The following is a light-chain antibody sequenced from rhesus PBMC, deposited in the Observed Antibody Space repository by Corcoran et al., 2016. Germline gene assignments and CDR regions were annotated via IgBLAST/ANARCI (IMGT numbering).Light chain of an antibody. Sequence: DIQMTQSPSALSASVGDRVTISCRASQNIYRNLEWFQQKPRKPPKLLIYAASSLETGIPSRFRGSGSGTDVTLTIRSLQAEYSARYFCQHYSGNPLTFGGGTKLELK. CDR3: QHYSGNPLT. CDR2: AAS. CDR1: QNIYRN. V-gene: IGKV1S8*01. J-gene: IGKJ4*01.